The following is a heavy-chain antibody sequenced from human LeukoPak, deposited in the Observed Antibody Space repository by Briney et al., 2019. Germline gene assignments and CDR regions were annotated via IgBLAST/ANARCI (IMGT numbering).Heavy chain of an antibody. CDR3: ARTYYYDSSVEGGAFDI. J-gene: IGHJ3*02. D-gene: IGHD3-22*01. CDR1: GASISSGSNY. CDR2: IYSSGST. V-gene: IGHV4-39*07. Sequence: SETLSLTCSVSGASISSGSNYWGWIRQPPGKTLEWIGSIYSSGSTYYNSSLQSRVIIIIDTPKNHFSLTLSSVTAADTAVYYCARTYYYDSSVEGGAFDIWGQGTMVTVSS.